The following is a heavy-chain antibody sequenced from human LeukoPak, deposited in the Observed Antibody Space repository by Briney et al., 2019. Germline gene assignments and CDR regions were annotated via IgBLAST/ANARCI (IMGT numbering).Heavy chain of an antibody. CDR2: IKQDGNEK. CDR1: GFTVSSNY. D-gene: IGHD2-15*01. V-gene: IGHV3-7*01. J-gene: IGHJ4*02. Sequence: GGSLRLSCAASGFTVSSNYMSWVRQAPGKGLEWVANIKQDGNEKYYVDSVKGRFTISRDNAKNSLYLQMNSLRVEDTAVYYCARAPRRCSGGSCYSSTFDYWGQGALVTVS. CDR3: ARAPRRCSGGSCYSSTFDY.